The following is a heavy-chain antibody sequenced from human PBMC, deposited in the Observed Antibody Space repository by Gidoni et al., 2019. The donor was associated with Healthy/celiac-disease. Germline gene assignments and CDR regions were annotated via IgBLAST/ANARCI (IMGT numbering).Heavy chain of an antibody. D-gene: IGHD3-10*01. V-gene: IGHV5-10-1*03. Sequence: EVQLVQSGAEVKTPGASLRISCKGSGYSITSYWISWVRQMPGKGLEWMGRIDPSDSYTNYGPSFQGHVTISADKSISTAYLQWSSLKASDTAMYYCARQAMVRGVIITPSKYYFDYWGQGTLVTVSS. CDR1: GYSITSYW. J-gene: IGHJ4*02. CDR2: IDPSDSYT. CDR3: ARQAMVRGVIITPSKYYFDY.